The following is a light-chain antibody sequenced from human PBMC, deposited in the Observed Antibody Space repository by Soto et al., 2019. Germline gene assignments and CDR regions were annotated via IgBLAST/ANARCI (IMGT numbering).Light chain of an antibody. CDR3: SSYTSSNTLA. V-gene: IGLV2-14*01. Sequence: QSALTQPASVSGSPGQSITISCTGTSSDVGGYNYVSWYQQYPGKVPKLMIYEVSSRPSGVSNRFSGSKSDNTASLTISGLQAEDEADYYCSSYTSSNTLAFGEGTKLTVL. CDR1: SSDVGGYNY. CDR2: EVS. J-gene: IGLJ2*01.